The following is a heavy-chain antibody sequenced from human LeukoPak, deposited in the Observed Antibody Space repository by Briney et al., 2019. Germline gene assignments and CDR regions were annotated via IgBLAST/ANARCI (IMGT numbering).Heavy chain of an antibody. V-gene: IGHV4-61*02. CDR3: ARVPGEWFDP. Sequence: PSETLSLTCTVSGGSISSGGYYWSWIRQPAGKGLEWIGRIYTSGSTNYNPSLKSRVTISVDTSKNQFSLKLSSVTAADTAVYYCARVPGEWFDPWGQGTLVTVSS. J-gene: IGHJ5*02. CDR1: GGSISSGGYY. D-gene: IGHD1-14*01. CDR2: IYTSGST.